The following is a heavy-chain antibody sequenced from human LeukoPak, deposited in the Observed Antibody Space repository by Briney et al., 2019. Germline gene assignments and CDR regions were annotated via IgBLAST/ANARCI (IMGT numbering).Heavy chain of an antibody. Sequence: SVKVSCKASGGTFSSYAISWVRQAPGQGLEWMGRIIPILGIANYAQKFQGRVTITADKSTSTAYMELSSLRSEDTAVYYCARDSYYYDSSGYSFDYWGQGTLVTVSS. CDR3: ARDSYYYDSSGYSFDY. CDR1: GGTFSSYA. V-gene: IGHV1-69*04. J-gene: IGHJ4*02. CDR2: IIPILGIA. D-gene: IGHD3-22*01.